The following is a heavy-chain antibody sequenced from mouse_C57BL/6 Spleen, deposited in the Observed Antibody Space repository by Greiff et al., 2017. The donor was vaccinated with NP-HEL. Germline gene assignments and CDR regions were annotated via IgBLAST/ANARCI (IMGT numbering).Heavy chain of an antibody. V-gene: IGHV1-61*01. D-gene: IGHD1-1*01. CDR3: AREGITTEGGAY. CDR2: IYPSDSET. J-gene: IGHJ3*01. Sequence: QVQLQQPGAELVRPGSSVKLSCKASGYTFTSYWMDWVKQRPGQGLEWIGNIYPSDSETHYNQKFKDKATLTVDKSSSTAYMQLSSLTSEDSAVYYCAREGITTEGGAYWGQGTLVTVSA. CDR1: GYTFTSYW.